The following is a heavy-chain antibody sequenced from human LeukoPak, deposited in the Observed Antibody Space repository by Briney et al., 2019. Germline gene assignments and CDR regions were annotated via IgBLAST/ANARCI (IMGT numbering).Heavy chain of an antibody. V-gene: IGHV1-69*05. CDR3: ARDGGDGYNRNWGSYYDY. D-gene: IGHD5-24*01. Sequence: ASVKVSCKASGGTFSSYAISWVRQAPGQGLEWMGGIIPIFGTANYAQKFQGRVTITTDESTSTAYMELSSLRSEDTAVYYCARDGGDGYNRNWGSYYDYWGQGTLVTVSS. J-gene: IGHJ4*02. CDR2: IIPIFGTA. CDR1: GGTFSSYA.